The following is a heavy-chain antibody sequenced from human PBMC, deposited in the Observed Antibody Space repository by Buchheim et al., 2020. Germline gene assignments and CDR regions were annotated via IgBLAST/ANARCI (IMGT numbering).Heavy chain of an antibody. D-gene: IGHD2-21*02. V-gene: IGHV4-59*12. Sequence: QVQLQESGPGLVKPSETLSLTCNVSGGSITGSYWSWIRQPPGKGLEWIGYVSASGDSIYNPSLESRVTMSVETSKNQFSLKLRSATAADTAIYYCARDCGVDCYGHYYGLDVWGQGT. J-gene: IGHJ6*02. CDR1: GGSITGSY. CDR2: VSASGDS. CDR3: ARDCGVDCYGHYYGLDV.